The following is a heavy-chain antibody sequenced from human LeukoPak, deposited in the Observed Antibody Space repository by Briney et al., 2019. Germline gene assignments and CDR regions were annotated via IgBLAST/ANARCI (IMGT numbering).Heavy chain of an antibody. D-gene: IGHD2-2*01. Sequence: SETLSLTCTVSGGSISSGTYYWSWIRQPAGKGLEWIGRIYSSGSTSYNPSLESRVTISVDTSKNRFSLKLSSVTAADTAVYYCAREFGSSAYRRGGFFDYWGQGTQVTVSS. J-gene: IGHJ4*02. CDR2: IYSSGST. CDR3: AREFGSSAYRRGGFFDY. CDR1: GGSISSGTYY. V-gene: IGHV4-61*10.